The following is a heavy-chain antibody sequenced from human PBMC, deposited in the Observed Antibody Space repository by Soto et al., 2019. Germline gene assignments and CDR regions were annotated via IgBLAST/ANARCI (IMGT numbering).Heavy chain of an antibody. J-gene: IGHJ6*02. D-gene: IGHD6-13*01. CDR2: IYYSGST. V-gene: IGHV4-31*03. CDR3: ARGYSSSWYSSYYYGMDV. CDR1: GGSISSGGYY. Sequence: PSETLSLTCTVSGGSISSGGYYWSWIRQHPGKGLEWIGYIYYSGSTYYNPSLKSRVTISVDTSKNQFSLKLSSVTAADTAVYYCARGYSSSWYSSYYYGMDVWGQGTTVPVSS.